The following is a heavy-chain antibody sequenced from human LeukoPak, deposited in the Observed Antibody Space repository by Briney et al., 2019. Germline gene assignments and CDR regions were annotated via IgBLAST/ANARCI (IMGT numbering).Heavy chain of an antibody. Sequence: SETLSLTCTVSGGTISSSSYYWGWVRQPPGKGLEWIGSIYYSGSTYYNPSLKSRVTISVDTSKNQFSLKLSSVTAADTAVYYCARDPFIVGASQANYWGQGTLVTVSS. CDR3: ARDPFIVGASQANY. V-gene: IGHV4-39*07. J-gene: IGHJ4*02. CDR2: IYYSGST. CDR1: GGTISSSSYY. D-gene: IGHD1-26*01.